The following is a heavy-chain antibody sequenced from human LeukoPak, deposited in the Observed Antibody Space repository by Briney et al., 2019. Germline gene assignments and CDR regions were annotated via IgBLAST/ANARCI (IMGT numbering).Heavy chain of an antibody. D-gene: IGHD5-24*01. V-gene: IGHV4-59*01. Sequence: PSETLSLTCTVSGDSISSYSWNWIRQPPGKGLEWIGYIYYSGSTNYNSSLKSRVTISVDTSKNQFSLKLNSVTAADTAVYYCARAVNGYNLYYFDYWGQGTLVTVSS. CDR3: ARAVNGYNLYYFDY. J-gene: IGHJ4*02. CDR2: IYYSGST. CDR1: GDSISSYS.